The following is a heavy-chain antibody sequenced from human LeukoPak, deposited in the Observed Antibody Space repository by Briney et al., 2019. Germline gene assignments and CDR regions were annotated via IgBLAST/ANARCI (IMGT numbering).Heavy chain of an antibody. D-gene: IGHD6-19*01. CDR1: GFTVSNNS. Sequence: PGGSLRLSCAASGFTVSNNSMTWVRQAPGKGLEWVSILYNGGGANYADSVKGRFTISRDNSRNTLFLQMNSLRAEGTAVYYCARRDTTGWYHHFDYWGQGTLVTVSS. V-gene: IGHV3-53*01. CDR3: ARRDTTGWYHHFDY. J-gene: IGHJ4*02. CDR2: LYNGGGA.